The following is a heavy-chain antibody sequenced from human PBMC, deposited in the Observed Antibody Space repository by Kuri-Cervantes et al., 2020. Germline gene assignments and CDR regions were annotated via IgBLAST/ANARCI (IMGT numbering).Heavy chain of an antibody. CDR1: GGSISSYY. J-gene: IGHJ4*02. D-gene: IGHD3-22*01. CDR2: IYYSGST. V-gene: IGHV4-59*01. CDR3: AGSSGYYFDY. Sequence: SETLSLTCTVSGGSISSYYWSWIRQPPGKGLEWVGYIYYSGSTNYNPSLKSRVTISVDTSKNQFSLKLSSVTAADTAVYYCAGSSGYYFDYWGQGTLVTVSS.